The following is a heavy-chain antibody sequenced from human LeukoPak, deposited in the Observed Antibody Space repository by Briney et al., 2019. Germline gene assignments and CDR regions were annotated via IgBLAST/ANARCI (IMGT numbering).Heavy chain of an antibody. Sequence: GGCLRLSCAVSGFTFSSYDMNWVRQAPGKGLEWVSYISSSGSSIYYADSVKGRFTISRDNAKNSLYLQMNSLRDGDTAVYYCAGRPGTGYRIDYWGQGTLVTVSS. J-gene: IGHJ4*02. CDR2: ISSSGSSI. D-gene: IGHD2-8*02. CDR1: GFTFSSYD. CDR3: AGRPGTGYRIDY. V-gene: IGHV3-48*03.